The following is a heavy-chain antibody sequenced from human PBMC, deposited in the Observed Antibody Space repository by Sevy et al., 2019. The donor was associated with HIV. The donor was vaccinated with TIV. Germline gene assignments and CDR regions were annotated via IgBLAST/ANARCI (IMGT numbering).Heavy chain of an antibody. CDR2: ISSSSSTI. J-gene: IGHJ3*02. Sequence: GGSLRLSCAASGFTFSSYSMNWVRQAPGKGLEWVSNISSSSSTIYYADSVKGRFTISRDNAKNSLYLQMNSLRDEDTAVYYCAKGSTTVVTPGSFDIWGQGTMVTVSS. CDR1: GFTFSSYS. V-gene: IGHV3-48*02. D-gene: IGHD4-17*01. CDR3: AKGSTTVVTPGSFDI.